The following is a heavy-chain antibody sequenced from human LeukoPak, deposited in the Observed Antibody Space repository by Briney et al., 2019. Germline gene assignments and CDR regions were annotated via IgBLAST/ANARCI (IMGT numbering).Heavy chain of an antibody. D-gene: IGHD2-2*01. V-gene: IGHV1-8*03. CDR3: ARAGFYCSSATCYEDY. J-gene: IGHJ4*02. CDR2: MNPNSGDT. CDR1: GYTFTSYD. Sequence: ASVKVSCKASGYTFTSYDINWVRQATGQGLESMGWMNPNSGDTGYAPKFQGRVTITRNTSISTAYMELSSLRSEDTAVYYCARAGFYCSSATCYEDYWGQGTLVTVSS.